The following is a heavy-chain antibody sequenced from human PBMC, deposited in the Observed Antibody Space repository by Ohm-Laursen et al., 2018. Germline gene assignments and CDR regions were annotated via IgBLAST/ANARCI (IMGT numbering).Heavy chain of an antibody. CDR1: GFTFSSYA. J-gene: IGHJ4*02. CDR2: ISGSGGST. V-gene: IGHV3-23*01. CDR3: ARVCSGGSCLLDY. Sequence: LSLTCAASGFTFSSYAMSWVRQAPGKGLEWVSAISGSGGSTYYADSVKGRFTISRDNAKNSLYLQMNSLRAEDTAVYYCARVCSGGSCLLDYWGQGTLVTVSS. D-gene: IGHD2-15*01.